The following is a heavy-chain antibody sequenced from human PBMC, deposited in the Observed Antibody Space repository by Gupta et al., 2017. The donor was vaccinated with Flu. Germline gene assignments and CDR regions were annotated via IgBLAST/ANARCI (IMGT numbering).Heavy chain of an antibody. J-gene: IGHJ4*02. D-gene: IGHD1-1*01. CDR3: AKNRGTGLPYYDS. CDR1: GFTFSSYA. CDR2: ISGSTYSM. V-gene: IGHV3-23*01. Sequence: EVQLLESGGGLVQPGGSLRLSCAASGFTFSSYAMTWVRQAPGKGLEWVSAISGSTYSMHELDAVKGRLTISRDKSRNTLDLQMDSRRAEDTAMYYCAKNRGTGLPYYDSWGQGTLVTVSS.